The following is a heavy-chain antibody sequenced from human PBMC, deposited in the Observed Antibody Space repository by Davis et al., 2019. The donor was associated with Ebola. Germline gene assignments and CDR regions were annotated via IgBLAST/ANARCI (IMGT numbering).Heavy chain of an antibody. Sequence: GGSLRLSCVASGFTFSTYWMSWVRQAPGKGLEWVANIKQDGSEKSYVDSVKGRFTISRDNAKNSLYLQMNTLRAEDTAVYYCAAFYSGKYFDYWGQGTLVTVSS. D-gene: IGHD1-26*01. V-gene: IGHV3-7*03. CDR2: IKQDGSEK. J-gene: IGHJ4*02. CDR3: AAFYSGKYFDY. CDR1: GFTFSTYW.